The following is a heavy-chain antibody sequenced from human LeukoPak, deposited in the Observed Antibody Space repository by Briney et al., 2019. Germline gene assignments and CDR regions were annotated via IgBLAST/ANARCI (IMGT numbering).Heavy chain of an antibody. Sequence: PGGSLRLSCAASGFTFSSYSMNWVRQAPGKGLEWVSNISSSSSIIYYADSVKGRFTISRDNAKNSLYLQMNSLRAEDTAIYYCAADDYDAFDIWGQGTVVTVSS. CDR1: GFTFSSYS. J-gene: IGHJ3*02. D-gene: IGHD1-1*01. CDR2: ISSSSSII. CDR3: AADDYDAFDI. V-gene: IGHV3-48*01.